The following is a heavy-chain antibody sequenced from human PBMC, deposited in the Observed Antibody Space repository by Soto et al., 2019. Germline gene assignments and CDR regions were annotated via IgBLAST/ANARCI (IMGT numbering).Heavy chain of an antibody. CDR1: GYTFTSYG. CDR2: ISAYNGNT. J-gene: IGHJ6*03. CDR3: ARVSSYCSSTSCYYYYYYMDV. D-gene: IGHD2-2*01. V-gene: IGHV1-18*01. Sequence: QVQLVQSGAEVKKPGASVKVSCKASGYTFTSYGISWVRQAPGQGPEWMGWISAYNGNTNYAQKLQGRVTMTTDTSTSTAYMELRSLRSDDTAVYYCARVSSYCSSTSCYYYYYYMDVWGKGTTVTVSS.